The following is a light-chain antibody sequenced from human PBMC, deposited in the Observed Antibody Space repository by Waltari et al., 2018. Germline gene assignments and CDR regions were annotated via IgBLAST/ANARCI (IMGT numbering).Light chain of an antibody. J-gene: IGLJ2*01. CDR1: SSNIGAGYD. CDR2: GNN. CDR3: QSYDSSLSGPV. V-gene: IGLV1-40*01. Sequence: QSVMTQPPSVSGAPGQRVTISCTGSSSNIGAGYDVHWYQQLPGTAPKLLIYGNNNRPSGGPDRFSGSKSGTSASLAITGLQAEDEADYYCQSYDSSLSGPVFGGGTKLTVL.